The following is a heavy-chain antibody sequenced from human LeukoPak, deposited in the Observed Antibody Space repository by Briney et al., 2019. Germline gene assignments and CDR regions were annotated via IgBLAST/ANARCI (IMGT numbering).Heavy chain of an antibody. J-gene: IGHJ4*02. CDR3: ARAYYYDSSGYYSSSRYYFDY. CDR2: IIPIFGTA. D-gene: IGHD3-22*01. V-gene: IGHV1-69*01. CDR1: GYSFTSYW. Sequence: RISCKGSGYSFTSYWISWVRQAPGQGLEWMGGIIPIFGTANYAQKFQGRVTITADESTSTAYMELSSLRSEDTAVYYCARAYYYDSSGYYSSSRYYFDYWGQGTLVTVSS.